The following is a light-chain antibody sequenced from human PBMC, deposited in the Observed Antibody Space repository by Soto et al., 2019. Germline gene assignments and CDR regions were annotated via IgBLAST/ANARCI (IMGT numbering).Light chain of an antibody. CDR1: QSISRN. CDR3: QHYYNWPRT. Sequence: EIVLTQSPVTLSLSPGDRVTLSCRASQSISRNLAWYQQRPGQAPRLLIYGASTRATGIPAWVSGSGSGTEFTLTISSLQSEDFAVYFCQHYYNWPRTFGQGTKVDIK. CDR2: GAS. J-gene: IGKJ1*01. V-gene: IGKV3-15*01.